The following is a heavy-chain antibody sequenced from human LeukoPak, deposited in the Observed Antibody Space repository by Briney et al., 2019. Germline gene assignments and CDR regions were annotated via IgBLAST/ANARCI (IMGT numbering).Heavy chain of an antibody. D-gene: IGHD3-22*01. V-gene: IGHV4-34*01. CDR2: INHSGST. CDR1: GGSFSGYY. Sequence: SETLSLTCAVYGGSFSGYYWSWIRQPPGKGLEWIGEINHSGSTNYNPSLKSRVTISVDTSKNQFSLKLSSVTAADTAVYFCARQFEDSSGYYSXXDYXXXGTXVTVSS. CDR3: ARQFEDSSGYYSXXDY. J-gene: IGHJ4*02.